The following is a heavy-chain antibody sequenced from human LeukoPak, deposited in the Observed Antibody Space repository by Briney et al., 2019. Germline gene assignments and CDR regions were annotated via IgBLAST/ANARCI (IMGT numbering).Heavy chain of an antibody. CDR2: INHSGST. CDR3: ARPKNRYYYGSGSVWDY. Sequence: SETLSLTCAVYGGSFSGYYWSWLRQPPGKGLEWIGEINHSGSTNYNPSLKSRVTISVDTSKNQFSLKLSSVTAADTAVYYCARPKNRYYYGSGSVWDYWGQGTLVTVSS. V-gene: IGHV4-34*01. CDR1: GGSFSGYY. D-gene: IGHD3-10*01. J-gene: IGHJ4*02.